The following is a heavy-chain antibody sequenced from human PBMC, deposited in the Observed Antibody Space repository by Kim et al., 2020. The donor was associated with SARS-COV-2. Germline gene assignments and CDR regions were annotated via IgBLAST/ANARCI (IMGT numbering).Heavy chain of an antibody. CDR1: GGSISSYY. Sequence: SETLSLTCTVSGGSISSYYWNWIRQSPGKGLEWIGYIFYTGSTNHNPSLKSRVTISLDMSKNQFSLRLRSVTAADTAVSYCACDNVEVFDHWGQGTLVT. CDR2: IFYTGST. J-gene: IGHJ4*02. V-gene: IGHV4-59*01. CDR3: ACDNVEVFDH.